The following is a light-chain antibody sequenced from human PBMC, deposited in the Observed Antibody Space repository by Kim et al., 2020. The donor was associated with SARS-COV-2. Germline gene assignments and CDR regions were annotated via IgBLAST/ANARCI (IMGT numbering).Light chain of an antibody. V-gene: IGKV1-39*01. J-gene: IGKJ5*01. CDR2: GAS. Sequence: DIQLTQFPSSLSASVGDRVTITCRASQSISRYLVWYHQKPGKAPHMLIYGASTLQVGVPSRFNGSGSGTDFTLTITKLQPDDFGTYYCQHAYRSPISFGQGTRLEIK. CDR3: QHAYRSPIS. CDR1: QSISRY.